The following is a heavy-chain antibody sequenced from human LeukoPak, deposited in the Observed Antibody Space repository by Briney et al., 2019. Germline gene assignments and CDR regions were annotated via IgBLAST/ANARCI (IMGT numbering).Heavy chain of an antibody. Sequence: SETLSLTCTVSGGSMNSYYWSWSRQPAGKGLEWIGRIYTSGSTNYNPSPKSRVTISVDTSKNQFSLKLSSVTAADTAVYYCARGRLEAMWELLPYDAFDIWGQGTMVTVSS. D-gene: IGHD1-26*01. CDR1: GGSMNSYY. CDR3: ARGRLEAMWELLPYDAFDI. J-gene: IGHJ3*02. V-gene: IGHV4-4*07. CDR2: IYTSGST.